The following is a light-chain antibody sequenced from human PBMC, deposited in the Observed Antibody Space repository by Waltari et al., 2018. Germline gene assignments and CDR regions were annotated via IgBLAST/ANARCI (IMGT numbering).Light chain of an antibody. CDR3: QQYYDTPRT. CDR1: QSVLFSSNNKNY. V-gene: IGKV4-1*01. Sequence: DIVMTQSPDSLAVSLGDRATINCKSSQSVLFSSNNKNYLAWYQQKPGQPPKLLIYWASTRESGVPDRFSGSGSGTDFTLTISTLHTEDVAVYYCQQYYDTPRTFGQGTKVEIK. CDR2: WAS. J-gene: IGKJ1*01.